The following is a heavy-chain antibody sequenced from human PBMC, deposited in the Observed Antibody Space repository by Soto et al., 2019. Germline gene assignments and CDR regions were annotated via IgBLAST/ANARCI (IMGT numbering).Heavy chain of an antibody. Sequence: GGSLRLSCSASGFTFSSYAIHWVRQAPGKGLEYVSAISSNGGSTYYADSVKGRFTISRDNSKNTLYLQMSSLRPEDTAVYYCVKDYDFWSGYTYAMDVWGQGTTVTVSS. CDR3: VKDYDFWSGYTYAMDV. CDR1: GFTFSSYA. J-gene: IGHJ6*02. CDR2: ISSNGGST. D-gene: IGHD3-3*01. V-gene: IGHV3-64D*08.